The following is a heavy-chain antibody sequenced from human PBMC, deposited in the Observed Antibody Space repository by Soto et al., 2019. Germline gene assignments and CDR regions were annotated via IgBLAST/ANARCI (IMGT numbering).Heavy chain of an antibody. J-gene: IGHJ4*02. CDR1: GYTFSIFG. Sequence: ASVKVSCKASGYTFSIFGINWVRQAPGQGLEWVGWVSVYNDDTKYAQNFQGRVSMTTDTSTSTTYMEVGSLRSDDTAVYYCARTCRSGGSCYHEYWGEGTLVTVSS. CDR2: VSVYNDDT. V-gene: IGHV1-18*01. D-gene: IGHD2-15*01. CDR3: ARTCRSGGSCYHEY.